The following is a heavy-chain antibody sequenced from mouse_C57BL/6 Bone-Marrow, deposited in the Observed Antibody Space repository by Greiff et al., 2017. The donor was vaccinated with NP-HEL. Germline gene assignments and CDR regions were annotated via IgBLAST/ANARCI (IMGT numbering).Heavy chain of an antibody. V-gene: IGHV1-19*01. Sequence: EVQLQQSGPVLVKPGASVKMSCKASGYTFTDYYMNWVKQSHGKSLEWIGVINPYNGGTSYNQKFKGKATLTVDKSSSTAYMELNSLTSEDSAVYYCARPHYYGSTFAYWGQGTLVTVSA. J-gene: IGHJ3*01. CDR1: GYTFTDYY. D-gene: IGHD1-1*01. CDR2: INPYNGGT. CDR3: ARPHYYGSTFAY.